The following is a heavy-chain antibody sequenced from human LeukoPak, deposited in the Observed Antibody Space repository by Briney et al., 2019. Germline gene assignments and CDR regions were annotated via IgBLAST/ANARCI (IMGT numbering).Heavy chain of an antibody. D-gene: IGHD5-24*01. CDR1: GFTFSSYA. J-gene: IGHJ3*02. CDR2: ISYDGSNK. Sequence: PGGSLRLSCAASGFTFSSYAMHWVRQAPGKGLEWVAVISYDGSNKYYADSVKGRFTISRDNSKNTLYLQMNSLRAEDTAVYYCARLGLEMATEQDAFDIWGQGTMVTVSS. V-gene: IGHV3-30-3*01. CDR3: ARLGLEMATEQDAFDI.